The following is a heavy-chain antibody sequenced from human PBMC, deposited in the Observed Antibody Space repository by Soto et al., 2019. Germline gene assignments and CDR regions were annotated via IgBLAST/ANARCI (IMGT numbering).Heavy chain of an antibody. CDR2: ISGSGGST. CDR3: AKDEDYGDFPFDY. J-gene: IGHJ4*02. CDR1: GFTFSSYA. D-gene: IGHD4-17*01. Sequence: GGSLRLSCAASGFTFSSYAMSWVRQAPGKGLEWVSAISGSGGSTYYADSVKGRFTISRDNSKNTLYLQMNSLRADDTAVYYCAKDEDYGDFPFDYWGQGTLVTVSS. V-gene: IGHV3-23*01.